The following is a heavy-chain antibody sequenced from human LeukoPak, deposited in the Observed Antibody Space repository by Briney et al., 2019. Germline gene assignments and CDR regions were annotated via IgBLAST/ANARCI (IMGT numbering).Heavy chain of an antibody. Sequence: KSSETLSLTCTVSGGSISSSSYYWGWIRQPPGKGLEWIGSIYYSGSTNYNPSLKSRVTISVDTSKNQFSLKLSSVTAADTAVYYCARRDLVRGVIISRWFDPWGQGTLVTVSS. D-gene: IGHD3-10*01. V-gene: IGHV4-39*07. CDR1: GGSISSSSYY. CDR2: IYYSGST. J-gene: IGHJ5*02. CDR3: ARRDLVRGVIISRWFDP.